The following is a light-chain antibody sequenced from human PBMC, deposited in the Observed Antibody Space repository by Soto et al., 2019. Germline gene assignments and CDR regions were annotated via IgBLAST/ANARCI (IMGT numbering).Light chain of an antibody. V-gene: IGLV2-14*02. CDR3: SSYTTVNSLL. Sequence: QSALTQPASVSGSPGQSITISCTGTSSDVRYYNLVSWYQQHPGKAPKLMIYDVSHRPSGVSNRFSGAKSGNTASLTISGLQTEDEADYFCSSYTTVNSLLFGGGTKLTVL. CDR1: SSDVRYYNL. J-gene: IGLJ3*02. CDR2: DVS.